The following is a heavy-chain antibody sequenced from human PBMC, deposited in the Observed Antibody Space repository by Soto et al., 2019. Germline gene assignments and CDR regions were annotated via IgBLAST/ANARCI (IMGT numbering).Heavy chain of an antibody. CDR2: IYYSGST. D-gene: IGHD2-8*01. J-gene: IGHJ6*02. CDR1: GGSISSYY. CDR3: ARDQAPRSMDGMDV. Sequence: SETLSLTCTASGGSISSYYWSWIRQPPGKGLEWIGYIYYSGSTKYNPSLKSRVTISVDTSKNQFSLKLSSVTAGDTAVYYCARDQAPRSMDGMDVWGQGTTVTVSS. V-gene: IGHV4-59*01.